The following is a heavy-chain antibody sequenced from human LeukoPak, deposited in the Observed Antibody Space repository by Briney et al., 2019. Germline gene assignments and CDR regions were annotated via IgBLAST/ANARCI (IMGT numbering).Heavy chain of an antibody. Sequence: GGSLRLSCAASGFTVSSNYMNRVRQAPGKELEWVSVISGSSRSTYHAESVKGRFTISRDNSKNILFLQMNSLRAEDTAVYYCGKDSRPSVTTFRSRWTDSWGQGTLVTVSS. CDR2: ISGSSRST. CDR1: GFTVSSNY. V-gene: IGHV3-23*01. D-gene: IGHD4-11*01. CDR3: GKDSRPSVTTFRSRWTDS. J-gene: IGHJ4*02.